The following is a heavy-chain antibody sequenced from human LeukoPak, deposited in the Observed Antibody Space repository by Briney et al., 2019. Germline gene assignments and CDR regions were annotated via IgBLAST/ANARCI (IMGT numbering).Heavy chain of an antibody. CDR1: GFTFSGYA. CDR2: ISCGCGST. D-gene: IGHD3-10*01. J-gene: IGHJ4*02. V-gene: IGHV3-23*01. Sequence: VGSLRLSCAASGFTFSGYAMSWVRQAPGKGLEWVSAISCGCGSTYYADSIKGRITISSDDSKNTLYLQMNSLRAEDTAVYYCAKGMVRGVIPDYWGQGTLVTVSS. CDR3: AKGMVRGVIPDY.